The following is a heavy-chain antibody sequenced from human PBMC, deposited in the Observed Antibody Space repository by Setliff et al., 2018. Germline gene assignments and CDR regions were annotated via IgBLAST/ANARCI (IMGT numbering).Heavy chain of an antibody. V-gene: IGHV4-4*02. CDR2: IFHSGST. J-gene: IGHJ5*02. D-gene: IGHD3-16*02. CDR3: ARLESLGDLSLYGLWFDP. Sequence: KPSETLSLTCAVSGSSITSSNWWSWVRQPPGKGLEWIGQIFHSGSTHYNPSLKSRLTISVDQSKNQFSLKLKSVTAADTAVYYCARLESLGDLSLYGLWFDPWGQGTLVTSPQ. CDR1: GSSITSSNW.